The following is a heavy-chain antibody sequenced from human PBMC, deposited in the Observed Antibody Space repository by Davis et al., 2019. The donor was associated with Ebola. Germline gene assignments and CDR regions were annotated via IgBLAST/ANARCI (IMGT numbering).Heavy chain of an antibody. CDR1: GFTFSSYA. CDR2: ISYDGSNK. Sequence: GESLKISCAASGFTFSSYAMHWVRQAPGKGLEWVAVISYDGSNKYYADSVKGRFTISRDNSKNTLYLQMNSLRAEDTAVYYCARDVRRITMIVPFDPWGQGTLVTVSS. CDR3: ARDVRRITMIVPFDP. J-gene: IGHJ5*02. V-gene: IGHV3-30-3*01. D-gene: IGHD3-22*01.